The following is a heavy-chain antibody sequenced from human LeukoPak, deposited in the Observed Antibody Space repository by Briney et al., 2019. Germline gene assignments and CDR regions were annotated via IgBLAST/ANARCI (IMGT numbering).Heavy chain of an antibody. CDR3: TKPARTDAFDI. CDR1: GFTFSSYS. D-gene: IGHD1-14*01. J-gene: IGHJ3*02. Sequence: GGSLRLSCAASGFTFSSYSMNWVRQAPGKGLEWVSSISSSSSYIYYADSVKGRFTISRDNAKNSLYLQMNSLRAEDTAVYYCTKPARTDAFDIWGLGTMVTVSS. V-gene: IGHV3-21*04. CDR2: ISSSSSYI.